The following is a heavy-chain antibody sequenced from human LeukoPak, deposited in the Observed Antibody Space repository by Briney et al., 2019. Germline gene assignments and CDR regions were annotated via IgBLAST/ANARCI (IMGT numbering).Heavy chain of an antibody. D-gene: IGHD6-13*01. Sequence: SETLSLTCAVYGGSFSGYYWSWIRQPPGKGLEWIGEINHSGSTNYNPSLKSRVTISVDTSKNQFSLKLSSVTAADTAVYYCARLAADSSSWYISYWGQGTLVTVSS. V-gene: IGHV4-34*01. J-gene: IGHJ4*02. CDR1: GGSFSGYY. CDR2: INHSGST. CDR3: ARLAADSSSWYISY.